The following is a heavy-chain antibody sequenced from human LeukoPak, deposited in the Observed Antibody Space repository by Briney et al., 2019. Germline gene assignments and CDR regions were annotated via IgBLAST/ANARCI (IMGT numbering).Heavy chain of an antibody. Sequence: GGSPRLSCAASGFTFSSYAMSWVRQAPGKGLEWVSAISGSGGSTYYADSVKGRFTISRDNSKNTLYLQVNSLRAEDTAVYYCANAQTNYYDSSGYYPENYWGQGTLVTVSS. D-gene: IGHD3-22*01. V-gene: IGHV3-23*01. J-gene: IGHJ4*02. CDR1: GFTFSSYA. CDR2: ISGSGGST. CDR3: ANAQTNYYDSSGYYPENY.